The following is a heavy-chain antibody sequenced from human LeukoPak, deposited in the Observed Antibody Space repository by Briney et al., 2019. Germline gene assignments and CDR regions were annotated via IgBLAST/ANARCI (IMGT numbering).Heavy chain of an antibody. J-gene: IGHJ4*02. CDR2: IYSGGST. Sequence: GGSLRLSCSASGFTVSSNYMSWVRQAPGKGLEWVSVIYSGGSTYYADSVKGRFTISRDNPKNTLYLQMNSLRAEDTAVYYCGVGEFSHFDYWGQGTLVTVSS. CDR1: GFTVSSNY. CDR3: GVGEFSHFDY. V-gene: IGHV3-66*01. D-gene: IGHD3-10*01.